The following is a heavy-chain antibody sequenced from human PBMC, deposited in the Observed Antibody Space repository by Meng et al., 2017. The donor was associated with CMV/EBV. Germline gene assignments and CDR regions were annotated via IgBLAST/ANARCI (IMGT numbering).Heavy chain of an antibody. CDR3: ARVGSSGWYDLNYFDY. J-gene: IGHJ4*02. V-gene: IGHV4-39*07. Sequence: SETLSLTCTVSGGSISSSSYYWGWIRQPPGKGLEWIGSIYYSGSTYYNPSLKSRVTISVDTSKNQFSLKLSSVTAADTAVYYCARVGSSGWYDLNYFDYWGQGTLVTVSS. CDR2: IYYSGST. D-gene: IGHD6-13*01. CDR1: GGSISSSSYY.